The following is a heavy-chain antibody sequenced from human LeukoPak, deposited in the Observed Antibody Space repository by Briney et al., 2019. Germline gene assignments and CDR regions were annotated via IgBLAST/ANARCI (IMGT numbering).Heavy chain of an antibody. J-gene: IGHJ4*02. CDR3: AKDRSGYSGYELRFGFDY. CDR2: IGAYNGNT. D-gene: IGHD5-12*01. CDR1: GYTFTSYG. V-gene: IGHV1-18*01. Sequence: GASVKVSCKASGYTFTSYGISWVRQAPGQGLEWMGWIGAYNGNTNYAQNLQGRVTLTTDTSTATAYMELRSLTSDDTAVYYCAKDRSGYSGYELRFGFDYWGQGTLVTVSS.